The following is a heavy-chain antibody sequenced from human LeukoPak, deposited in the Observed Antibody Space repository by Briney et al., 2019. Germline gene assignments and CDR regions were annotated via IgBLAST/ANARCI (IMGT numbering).Heavy chain of an antibody. V-gene: IGHV3-21*01. J-gene: IGHJ4*02. Sequence: PGGSLRLSCAGSEFTFRSYSMSWVRQPPGKGLEWVSSISSNGGYIYYADSVKGRFTISRDNARDSVYLQMKSLRAEDTAVYYCASAGPNYDSSGYVYWGQGTLVTVSS. D-gene: IGHD3-22*01. CDR1: EFTFRSYS. CDR2: ISSNGGYI. CDR3: ASAGPNYDSSGYVY.